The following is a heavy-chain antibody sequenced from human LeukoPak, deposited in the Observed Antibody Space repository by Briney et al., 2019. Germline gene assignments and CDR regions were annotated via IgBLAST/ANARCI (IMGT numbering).Heavy chain of an antibody. D-gene: IGHD3-10*01. J-gene: IGHJ6*02. CDR2: IYSGGGT. CDR3: ARDRYYGSGSLFRGMDV. CDR1: GRPISSYY. Sequence: PSETLSLTCTLWGRPISSYYGRCLRHPPGKAVVGIGYIYSGGGTNYIPSLKSRVTISVDTSKNRCSLKLSSVTAADTAVYYSARDRYYGSGSLFRGMDVWGQGTTVTVSS. V-gene: IGHV4-59*01.